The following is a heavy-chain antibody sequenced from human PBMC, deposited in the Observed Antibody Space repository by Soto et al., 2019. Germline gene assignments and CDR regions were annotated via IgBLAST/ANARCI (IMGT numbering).Heavy chain of an antibody. CDR1: GFALSSYA. CDR2: ISSSSNFK. D-gene: IGHD3-10*01. J-gene: IGHJ4*02. Sequence: EVQLVESGGGLVKPGASLRLSCTVSGFALSSYAMTWVRQAPGKGLEWLASISSSSNFKYYGDSVKGRFIISRDNAKNSLYLQMNSLRVEDTAMYFCTTEEFEVDYWGQGTLVPVSS. V-gene: IGHV3-21*01. CDR3: TTEEFEVDY.